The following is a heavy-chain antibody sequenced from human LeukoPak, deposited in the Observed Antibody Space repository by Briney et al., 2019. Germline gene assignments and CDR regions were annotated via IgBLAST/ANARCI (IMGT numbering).Heavy chain of an antibody. J-gene: IGHJ4*02. CDR1: GGSFSGYY. V-gene: IGHV4-34*01. Sequence: SETLSLTCAVYGGSFSGYYWSWNRQPPGKGLEWIGEINHSGSTNYNPSLKSRVTISVDTSKNQFSLKLSSVTAADTAVYYCARRFGYSYGPRIFDYWGQGTLVTVSS. CDR3: ARRFGYSYGPRIFDY. CDR2: INHSGST. D-gene: IGHD5-18*01.